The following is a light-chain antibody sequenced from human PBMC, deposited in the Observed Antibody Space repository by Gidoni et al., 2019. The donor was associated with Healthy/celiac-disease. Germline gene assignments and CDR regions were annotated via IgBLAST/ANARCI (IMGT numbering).Light chain of an antibody. J-gene: IGLJ3*02. V-gene: IGLV2-14*01. Sequence: QSALTQPASVSGSPCPSITISCTGTSSDVGGYNYVSWYQQPPGKAPKLMIYEVSNRPSGVSNRFSGSKSGNTASLTISGLQAEDEADYYCSSYTSSSTGVFGGGTKLTVL. CDR1: SSDVGGYNY. CDR3: SSYTSSSTGV. CDR2: EVS.